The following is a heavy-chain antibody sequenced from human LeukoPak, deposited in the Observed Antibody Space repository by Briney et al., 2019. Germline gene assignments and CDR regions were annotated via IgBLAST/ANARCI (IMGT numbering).Heavy chain of an antibody. CDR3: AREAPQSNWRGDYFDY. Sequence: ASVKVPCKASGYTFTSNGISWVRQAPGQGLEWMGWINIHNGYTIYGQKIQGRVTMTADKSTNTAHMDLRSLRSDDTAVYYCAREAPQSNWRGDYFDYWGQGTQVTVSS. J-gene: IGHJ4*02. D-gene: IGHD1-1*01. CDR2: INIHNGYT. CDR1: GYTFTSNG. V-gene: IGHV1-18*01.